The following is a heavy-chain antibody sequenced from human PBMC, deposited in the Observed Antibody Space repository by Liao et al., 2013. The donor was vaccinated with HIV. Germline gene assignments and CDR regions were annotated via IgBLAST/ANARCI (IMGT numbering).Heavy chain of an antibody. CDR1: GGSISSYY. D-gene: IGHD3-22*01. V-gene: IGHV4-4*07. Sequence: QVQLQESGPGLVKPSETLSLTCAVSGGSISSYYLSWIRQPAGKGLEWIGRIYTSGITNYNPSLKSRVTMSVDTSKNQFSLKLSSVTAADTAVYYCARAKRWKDSSGYYYDLVWFDPWGQGTLVTVSS. CDR2: IYTSGIT. J-gene: IGHJ5*02. CDR3: ARAKRWKDSSGYYYDLVWFDP.